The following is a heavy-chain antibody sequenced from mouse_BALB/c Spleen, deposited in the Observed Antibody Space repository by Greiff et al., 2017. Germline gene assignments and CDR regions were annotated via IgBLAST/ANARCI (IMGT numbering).Heavy chain of an antibody. D-gene: IGHD1-1*01. V-gene: IGHV1-14*01. CDR2: INPYNDGT. CDR1: GYTFTSYA. J-gene: IGHJ3*01. CDR3: ARSYYSSSYWFAY. Sequence: VQLQQSGPELVKPGASVKMSCKASGYTFTSYAMHWVKQKPGQGLEWIGYINPYNDGTKYNEKFKGKATLTSDKSSSTAYMELSSLTSEDSAVYYCARSYYSSSYWFAYWGQGTLVTVSA.